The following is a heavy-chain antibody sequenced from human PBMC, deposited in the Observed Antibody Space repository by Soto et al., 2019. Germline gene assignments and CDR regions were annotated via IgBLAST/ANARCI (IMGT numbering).Heavy chain of an antibody. Sequence: PGESLKISCKGSGYSFTSYWIGWVRQMPGKGLEWMGIIYPGDYDTRYSQSFQGQVTISADKYISNAYLQWSSLKASDTAMYYCARNLSTAMGKSDYWGQGNLVTVSS. J-gene: IGHJ4*02. V-gene: IGHV5-51*01. CDR2: IYPGDYDT. D-gene: IGHD5-18*01. CDR3: ARNLSTAMGKSDY. CDR1: GYSFTSYW.